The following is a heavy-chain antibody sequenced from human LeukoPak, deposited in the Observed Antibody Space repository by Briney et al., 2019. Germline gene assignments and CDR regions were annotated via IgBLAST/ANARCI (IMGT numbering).Heavy chain of an antibody. CDR3: AKDSARKSIVGSTTRGVNDY. J-gene: IGHJ4*02. V-gene: IGHV3-30*02. CDR2: IRYDGRNK. CDR1: DFSFITYA. Sequence: PGGSLRLSCAASDFSFITYAMSWVRQAPGKGLEWVAFIRYDGRNKYYAESVKGRFTISRDNSKNTLYLQMNSLRAEDTAVYYCAKDSARKSIVGSTTRGVNDYWGQGTLVTVSS. D-gene: IGHD1-26*01.